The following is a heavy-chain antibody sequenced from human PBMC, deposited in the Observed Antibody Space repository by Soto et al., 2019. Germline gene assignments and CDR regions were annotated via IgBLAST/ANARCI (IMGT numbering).Heavy chain of an antibody. V-gene: IGHV3-72*01. CDR2: IRNKANSYTT. CDR1: GFTFSDHY. CDR3: TRAGILTTPYYFDY. J-gene: IGHJ4*02. D-gene: IGHD2-21*01. Sequence: EVHLVESGGGLVQPEGSLRLSCAASGFTFSDHYMDWVRQAPGKGLEWVGRIRNKANSYTTEYAASVKGRFTISRDDSRNSLYLQMNSLKTEDTAMYYCTRAGILTTPYYFDYWGQGTLVTVCS.